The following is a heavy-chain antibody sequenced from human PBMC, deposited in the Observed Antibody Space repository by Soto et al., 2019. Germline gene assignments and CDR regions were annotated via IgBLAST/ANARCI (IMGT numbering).Heavy chain of an antibody. V-gene: IGHV3-33*01. J-gene: IGHJ4*02. Sequence: GGSLRLSCAASGFTFSSYGMHWVRQAPGKGLEWVAVIWYDGSNKYYADSVKGRFTISRNNSKNTRYLQMNSLRAEDTAVYYGARGRAHKVTTFFDYWGQGTLVTAPS. CDR3: ARGRAHKVTTFFDY. CDR2: IWYDGSNK. CDR1: GFTFSSYG. D-gene: IGHD4-17*01.